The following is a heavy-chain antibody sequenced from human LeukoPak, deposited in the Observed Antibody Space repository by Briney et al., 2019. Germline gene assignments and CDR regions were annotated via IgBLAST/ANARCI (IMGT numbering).Heavy chain of an antibody. J-gene: IGHJ4*02. D-gene: IGHD3-22*01. V-gene: IGHV3-7*01. CDR2: MNQDGSAK. Sequence: PGGSLRLSCAASGFTFSNYWMTWVRQAPGKGLEWVANMNQDGSAKYYVDSVKGRFAISRDNAKNSLYLQMNNLRAEDTAVYYCAKGGYSYDSSGHNYFDYWGQGTLVTVSA. CDR1: GFTFSNYW. CDR3: AKGGYSYDSSGHNYFDY.